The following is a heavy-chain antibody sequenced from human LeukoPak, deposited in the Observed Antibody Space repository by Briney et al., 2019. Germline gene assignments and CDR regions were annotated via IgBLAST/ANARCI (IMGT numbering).Heavy chain of an antibody. J-gene: IGHJ3*02. CDR2: IKLDGSEK. Sequence: GGSLRLSCVASGFSFGKYWMSWVRQAPGKGLEWVANIKLDGSEKNYVDSVKGRFTISRDNAKNSLYLQMNSLRAEDTAVYYCARVQYYYDSSGYYQDALDIWGQGTMVTVSS. CDR1: GFSFGKYW. V-gene: IGHV3-7*01. CDR3: ARVQYYYDSSGYYQDALDI. D-gene: IGHD3-22*01.